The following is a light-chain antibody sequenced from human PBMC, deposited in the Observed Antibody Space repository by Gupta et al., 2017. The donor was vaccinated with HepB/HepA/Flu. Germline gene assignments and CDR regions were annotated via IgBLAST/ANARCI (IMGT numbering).Light chain of an antibody. CDR2: EVS. V-gene: IGLV2-8*01. J-gene: IGLJ2*01. Sequence: QSALTQPPSASGSPGQSFTISCTGTSSDVGGYDYVSWYQQHPGKAPKLMIYEVSKRPSGVPDRFSGSKSDNTASLTVSGLQAEDEADYYCSSDAGTNNLIFGGGTKLTVL. CDR3: SSDAGTNNLI. CDR1: SSDVGGYDY.